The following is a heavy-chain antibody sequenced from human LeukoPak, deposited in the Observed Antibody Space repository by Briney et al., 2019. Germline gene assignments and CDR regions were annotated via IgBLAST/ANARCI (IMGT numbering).Heavy chain of an antibody. D-gene: IGHD6-19*01. CDR1: GYSISSGYY. J-gene: IGHJ4*02. CDR3: AGSRRLVPADY. V-gene: IGHV4-38-2*01. Sequence: SETLSLTCAVSGYSISSGYYWGWIRQPPGKGLEWIGSIYHSGSTYYNPSLKSRVTISVDTSKNQFSLKLSSVTAADTAVYCCAGSRRLVPADYWGQGTLVTVSS. CDR2: IYHSGST.